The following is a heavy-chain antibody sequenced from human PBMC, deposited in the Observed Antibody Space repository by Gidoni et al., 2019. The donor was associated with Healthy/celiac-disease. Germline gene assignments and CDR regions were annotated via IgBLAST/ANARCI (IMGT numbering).Heavy chain of an antibody. V-gene: IGHV3-11*06. CDR1: GFPFSYYY. CDR3: ARAYYDSSGDYWYFDL. CDR2: ISSSSRYT. D-gene: IGHD3-22*01. Sequence: QLQLVESGVGLVKPGGSLRLSCVASGFPFSYYYLSWIRQAPGKGLEWVSYISSSSRYTNYADSVKGRFTISRDNAKNSLYLQMISLRAEDTAVYYCARAYYDSSGDYWYFDLWGRGTLVTVSS. J-gene: IGHJ2*01.